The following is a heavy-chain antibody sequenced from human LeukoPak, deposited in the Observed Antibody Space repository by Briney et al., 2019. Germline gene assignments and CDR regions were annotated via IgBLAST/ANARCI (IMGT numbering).Heavy chain of an antibody. Sequence: PSETLSLTCAVYGGSFSGYYWSWIRQPPGKGLEWIGEINHSGSTNYNPSLKSRVTISVDTSKNQFSLKLSSVTAADTAVYYCARYPRYYYYMDVWGKGTTVTVSS. V-gene: IGHV4-34*01. CDR3: ARYPRYYYYMDV. CDR2: INHSGST. CDR1: GGSFSGYY. J-gene: IGHJ6*03.